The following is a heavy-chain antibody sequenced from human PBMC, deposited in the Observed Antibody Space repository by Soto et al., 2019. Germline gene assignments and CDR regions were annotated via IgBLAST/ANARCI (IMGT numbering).Heavy chain of an antibody. Sequence: SVKVSCKASGGTFRTFAISWVRQAPGQGPEWMGGIIPVFGTPNYAQKFQGRVTITADESTSTAYMELSSLRSEDTAVYYCARGGWHYYYYGMDVWGQGTTVTVSS. J-gene: IGHJ6*02. CDR3: ARGGWHYYYYGMDV. CDR1: GGTFRTFA. D-gene: IGHD6-19*01. CDR2: IIPVFGTP. V-gene: IGHV1-69*13.